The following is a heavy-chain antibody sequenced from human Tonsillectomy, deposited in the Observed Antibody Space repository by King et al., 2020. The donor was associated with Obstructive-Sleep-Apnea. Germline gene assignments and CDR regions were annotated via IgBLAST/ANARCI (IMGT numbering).Heavy chain of an antibody. CDR1: GGSISSSSYY. V-gene: IGHV4-39*07. CDR2: IYYSGST. CDR3: ARDRGGSSGWYIDY. Sequence: QLQESGPGLVKPSETLSLTCTVSGGSISSSSYYWGWIRQPPGKGLEWIGNIYYSGSTYYSLSLTSRVTISVDTSKNQFSLKLTSVTAADTAVYCCARDRGGSSGWYIDYWGQGTLVTVSS. D-gene: IGHD6-19*01. J-gene: IGHJ4*02.